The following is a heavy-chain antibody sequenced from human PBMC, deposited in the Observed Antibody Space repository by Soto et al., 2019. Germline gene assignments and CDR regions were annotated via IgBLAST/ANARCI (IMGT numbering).Heavy chain of an antibody. CDR3: ARDEVSYYDSSGLPGVPYFQH. J-gene: IGHJ1*01. Sequence: SVKVSCKASGGTFSSYAISWVRQAPGQGLEWMGGIIPIFGTANYAQKFQGRVTITADESTSTAYMELSSLRSEDTAVYYCARDEVSYYDSSGLPGVPYFQHWGQGTLVTVSS. D-gene: IGHD3-22*01. V-gene: IGHV1-69*13. CDR1: GGTFSSYA. CDR2: IIPIFGTA.